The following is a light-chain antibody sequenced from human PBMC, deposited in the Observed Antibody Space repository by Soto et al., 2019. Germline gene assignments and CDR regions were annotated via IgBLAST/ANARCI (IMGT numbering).Light chain of an antibody. Sequence: EILLTQSPDTLSVSPGERATLSCRAAQSVGTRLAWYQHKTGQAPRLLISGASSRATGIPDRFTGSGSETSFTLTISRLEPEDFALYYCQHYQSGHPITFGQGTRLEIK. CDR1: QSVGTR. CDR2: GAS. CDR3: QHYQSGHPIT. J-gene: IGKJ5*01. V-gene: IGKV3-20*01.